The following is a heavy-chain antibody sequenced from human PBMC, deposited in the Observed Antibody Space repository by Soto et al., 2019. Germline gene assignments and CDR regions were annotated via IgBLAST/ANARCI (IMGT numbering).Heavy chain of an antibody. CDR3: EEGKGVGATPDGANC. CDR1: GFTFSSYG. D-gene: IGHD1-26*01. Sequence: EMQVLEAGGGLVQPGGSLRLSCAASGFTFSSYGMNWVRQAPGKGLEWVSGIRSDGDTTYNADSVKGRYTVSRDTSKNTVDLQMNSLRAEDTAVYYCEEGKGVGATPDGANCWGQGTLVTVAS. J-gene: IGHJ4*02. V-gene: IGHV3-23*01. CDR2: IRSDGDTT.